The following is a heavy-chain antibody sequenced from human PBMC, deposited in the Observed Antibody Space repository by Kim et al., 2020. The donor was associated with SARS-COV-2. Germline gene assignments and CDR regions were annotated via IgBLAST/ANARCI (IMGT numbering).Heavy chain of an antibody. CDR2: INHSGST. D-gene: IGHD6-19*01. Sequence: SETLSLTCAVYGGSFSGYYWSWIRQPPGKGLEWIGEINHSGSTNYNPSRKRRGTISVDTSKNQFSLKLSSVTAADTAVYYCARGGRQGLVSRILYYFD. CDR1: GGSFSGYY. CDR3: ARGGRQGLVSRILYYFD. J-gene: IGHJ4*01. V-gene: IGHV4-34*01.